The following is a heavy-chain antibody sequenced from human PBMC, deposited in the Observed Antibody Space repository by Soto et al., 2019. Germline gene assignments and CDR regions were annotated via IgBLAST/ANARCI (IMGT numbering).Heavy chain of an antibody. J-gene: IGHJ5*02. D-gene: IGHD6-19*01. CDR3: ARALGPWLGGFDP. V-gene: IGHV1-18*04. CDR1: GYTFTTNG. CDR2: ISAYKGNT. Sequence: ASVKVSCKASGYTFTTNGISWVRQAPGQGLEWMGWISAYKGNTDYAQNLQGRVTLTTDTSTSTAYMELRSLRSDDTAVYYCARALGPWLGGFDPWGQGTLVTVSS.